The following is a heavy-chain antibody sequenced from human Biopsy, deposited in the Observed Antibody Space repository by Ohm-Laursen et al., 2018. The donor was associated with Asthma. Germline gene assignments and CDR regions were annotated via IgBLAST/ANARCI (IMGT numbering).Heavy chain of an antibody. D-gene: IGHD6-6*01. Sequence: SLRLSCTASGFTFSNYGMHWVRQAPGKGLEWVAVISFDGSNKDFADSVKGRFTISRDNSKDTLYLQVNSLRGDDTAVYYCARGKTWGRSYYFDYWGQGTLVTVSS. V-gene: IGHV3-30*03. CDR1: GFTFSNYG. CDR3: ARGKTWGRSYYFDY. CDR2: ISFDGSNK. J-gene: IGHJ4*02.